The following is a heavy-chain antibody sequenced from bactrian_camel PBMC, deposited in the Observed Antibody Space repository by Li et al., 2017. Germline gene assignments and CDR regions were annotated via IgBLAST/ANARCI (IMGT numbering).Heavy chain of an antibody. V-gene: IGHV3S1*01. CDR2: ITSGSST. J-gene: IGHJ4*01. D-gene: IGHD2*01. Sequence: VQLVESGGGLVQPGGSLRLSCAASGFIFGSYYMNWVRQAPGKGLEWVSSITSGSSTYYADSVKGRFTISRDNAKNTLYLQLNSLKTEDTAMYYCAQGGSPDNWGQGTQVTVS. CDR1: GFIFGSYY. CDR3: AQGGSPDN.